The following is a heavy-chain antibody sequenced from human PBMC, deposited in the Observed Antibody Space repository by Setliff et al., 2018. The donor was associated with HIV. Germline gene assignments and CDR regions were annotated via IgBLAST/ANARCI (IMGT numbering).Heavy chain of an antibody. J-gene: IGHJ4*02. CDR3: TVYNTGSSNDHY. CDR2: INHSGIT. CDR1: GASFSGYY. Sequence: SETLSLTCAVYGASFSGYYWAWIRQSPGTGLEWIGEINHSGITNYNPTLKIRVTISTDTSKNQCSLRLNPVTAADTAVYYWTVYNTGSSNDHYWGQGTPVTVSS. D-gene: IGHD2-8*02. V-gene: IGHV4-34*01.